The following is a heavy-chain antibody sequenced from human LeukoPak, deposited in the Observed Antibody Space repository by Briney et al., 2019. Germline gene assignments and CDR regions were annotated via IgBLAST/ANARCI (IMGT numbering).Heavy chain of an antibody. J-gene: IGHJ4*02. D-gene: IGHD4-11*01. Sequence: SVKVSCKASGGTFSSYAISWVRQAPGQGLEWMGRIIPILGIANYAQKFQGRVTITADKFTSTAYMELSSLRSEDTAVYYCATRTTVTPKAYFDYWGQGTLVTVSS. CDR3: ATRTTVTPKAYFDY. CDR2: IIPILGIA. V-gene: IGHV1-69*04. CDR1: GGTFSSYA.